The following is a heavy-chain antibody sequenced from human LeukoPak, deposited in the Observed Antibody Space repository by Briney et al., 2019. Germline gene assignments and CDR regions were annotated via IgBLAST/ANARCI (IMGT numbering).Heavy chain of an antibody. CDR2: ISTNGGST. V-gene: IGHV3-64D*09. J-gene: IGHJ4*02. D-gene: IGHD6-6*01. CDR1: GFTFSNYV. Sequence: PGGSLRLSCSASGFTFSNYVMHWVRQAPGKGLEYASGISTNGGSTYYADSMKGRFTISRDNSKNTLYLQMSSLGAEDTAVYYCVKVARTVSSSSAFDYWGQGTLVTVSS. CDR3: VKVARTVSSSSAFDY.